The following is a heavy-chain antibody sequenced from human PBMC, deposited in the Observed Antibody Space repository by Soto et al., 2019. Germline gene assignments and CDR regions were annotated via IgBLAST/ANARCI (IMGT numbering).Heavy chain of an antibody. CDR1: GFTFSSYE. V-gene: IGHV3-48*03. Sequence: PGGSLRLSCEASGFTFSSYEMNWVRQAPGKGLEGVSYISSSGNTIYYADSVKGRFTISRDNAKNSLYLQMNSLRAEDTAVYYCARGLRGYSYGSDYWGQGTLVTVSS. CDR3: ARGLRGYSYGSDY. J-gene: IGHJ4*02. CDR2: ISSSGNTI. D-gene: IGHD5-18*01.